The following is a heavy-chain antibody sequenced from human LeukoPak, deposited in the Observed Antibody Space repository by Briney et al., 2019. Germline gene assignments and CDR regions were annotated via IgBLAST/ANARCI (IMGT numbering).Heavy chain of an antibody. CDR1: GGSISSSNW. CDR3: ARGQLLLSRFYYGMDV. CDR2: IYHSGST. D-gene: IGHD2-2*01. J-gene: IGHJ6*02. Sequence: SETLSLTCAVSGGSISSSNWWSWVRQPPGKGLEWIGEIYHSGSTNYNPSLKSRVTISVDKSKNQFSLKLSSVTAADTAVYYCARGQLLLSRFYYGMDVWGQGTTVTVSS. V-gene: IGHV4-4*02.